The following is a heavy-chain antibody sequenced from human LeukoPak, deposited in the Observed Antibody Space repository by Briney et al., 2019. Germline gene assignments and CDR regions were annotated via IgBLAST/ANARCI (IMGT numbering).Heavy chain of an antibody. CDR2: INHSGST. J-gene: IGHJ6*02. CDR3: ARGSPHYYDSSGYYSYYYYGMDV. CDR1: GGSFSGYY. D-gene: IGHD3-22*01. Sequence: SETLSLTCAVYGGSFSGYYWSWIRQPPGRGLEWIGEINHSGSTNYNPSLKSRVTISVDTSKNQFSLKLSSVTAADTAVYYCARGSPHYYDSSGYYSYYYYGMDVWGQGTTVTVSS. V-gene: IGHV4-34*01.